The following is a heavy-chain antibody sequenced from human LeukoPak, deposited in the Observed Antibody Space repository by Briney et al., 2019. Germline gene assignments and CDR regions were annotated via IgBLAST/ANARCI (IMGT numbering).Heavy chain of an antibody. D-gene: IGHD6-19*01. Sequence: PSETLSLTCTVSGASVSSYYWAWIRQPPGKGLEWIGYIYYSGSTNYNPSLKSRVTISVDTSKNQFSLKLSSVTAADTAVYYCASFSRYSSGWYGYFDYWGQGTLVTVSS. J-gene: IGHJ4*02. CDR2: IYYSGST. CDR3: ASFSRYSSGWYGYFDY. CDR1: GASVSSYY. V-gene: IGHV4-59*02.